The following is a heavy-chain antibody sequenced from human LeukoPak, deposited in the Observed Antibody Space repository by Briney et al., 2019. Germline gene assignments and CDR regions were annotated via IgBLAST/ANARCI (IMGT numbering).Heavy chain of an antibody. CDR1: RFTFSSYA. Sequence: GGSLRLSCAASRFTFSSYAMHWVRQAPGKGLEWVAVISYDGSYKYYADSVKGRFTISRDNSKNTLYLQMNSLRAEDTAVYYCAKDRRVYDYYDSSGYYVYWGQGTLVTVSS. V-gene: IGHV3-30*04. D-gene: IGHD3-22*01. CDR2: ISYDGSYK. J-gene: IGHJ4*02. CDR3: AKDRRVYDYYDSSGYYVY.